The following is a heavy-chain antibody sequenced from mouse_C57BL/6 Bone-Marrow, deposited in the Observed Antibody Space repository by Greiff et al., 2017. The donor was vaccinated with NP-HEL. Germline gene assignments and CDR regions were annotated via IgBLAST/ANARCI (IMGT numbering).Heavy chain of an antibody. V-gene: IGHV1-42*01. CDR2: INPSTGGT. D-gene: IGHD2-3*01. Sequence: VHVKQSGPELVKPGASVKISCKASGYSFTGYYMNWVKQSPEKSLEWIGEINPSTGGTTYNQKFKAKATLTVDKSSSTAYMQLKSLTSEDSAVYYCARDGRDDGYYLFAYWGQGTLVTVSA. J-gene: IGHJ3*01. CDR1: GYSFTGYY. CDR3: ARDGRDDGYYLFAY.